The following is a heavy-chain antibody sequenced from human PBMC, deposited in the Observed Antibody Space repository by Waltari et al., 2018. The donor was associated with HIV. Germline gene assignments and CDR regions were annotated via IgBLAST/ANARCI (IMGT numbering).Heavy chain of an antibody. J-gene: IGHJ4*02. V-gene: IGHV3-11*01. CDR3: ASAPSLGVGTY. Sequence: QVQLVESGGGMVKPGGSLRLPCAASGFYFRDYCMSWLGQAPGKVRGCVSYIRIRVSTIYSADSVKCRFTIARDNAKNSMYLQMNSQRAEDTAVYYCASAPSLGVGTYWGQGSLVTVSS. CDR1: GFYFRDYC. CDR2: IRIRVSTI. D-gene: IGHD3-3*01.